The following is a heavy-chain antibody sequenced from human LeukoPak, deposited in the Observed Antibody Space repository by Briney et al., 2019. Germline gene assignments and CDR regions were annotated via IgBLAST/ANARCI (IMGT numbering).Heavy chain of an antibody. CDR3: ARGGGLDV. Sequence: GGTLRLSCAASGFTFSSYWMNWARQAPGKGLEWVASINHNGNVNYYVDSVKGRFTISRDNAKNSLYLQMSNLRAEDTAVYFCARGGGLDVWGQGATVTVSS. CDR2: INHNGNVN. V-gene: IGHV3-7*03. J-gene: IGHJ6*02. CDR1: GFTFSSYW. D-gene: IGHD3-16*01.